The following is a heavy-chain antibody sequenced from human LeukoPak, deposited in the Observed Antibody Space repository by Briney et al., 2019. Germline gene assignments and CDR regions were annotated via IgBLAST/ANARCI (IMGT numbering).Heavy chain of an antibody. Sequence: SETLSLTCTVSGGSISSYYWSWIRQPPGKGLEWIGYIYYSGSTNYNPSLKSRVTISVDTSKNQFSLKLSSVTAADTAVYYCARGFNVAGYYFDYWGQGTLVTVSS. CDR3: ARGFNVAGYYFDY. V-gene: IGHV4-59*01. J-gene: IGHJ4*02. CDR2: IYYSGST. D-gene: IGHD6-19*01. CDR1: GGSISSYY.